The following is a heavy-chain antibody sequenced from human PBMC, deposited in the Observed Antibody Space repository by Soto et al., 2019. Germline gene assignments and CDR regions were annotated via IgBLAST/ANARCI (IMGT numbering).Heavy chain of an antibody. CDR2: ITWNSGGI. V-gene: IGHV3-9*01. Sequence: EVQLVESGGDLVQPGRSLRLSCTASGFTFDEYAMHWVRQVPGKGLEWVSVITWNSGGIDYADSVKGRFTTSRDNAKNTLYLQMNSLRGEDTALYYCASEYGSGFPVYWGQGTLVTVSS. D-gene: IGHD3-10*01. J-gene: IGHJ4*02. CDR1: GFTFDEYA. CDR3: ASEYGSGFPVY.